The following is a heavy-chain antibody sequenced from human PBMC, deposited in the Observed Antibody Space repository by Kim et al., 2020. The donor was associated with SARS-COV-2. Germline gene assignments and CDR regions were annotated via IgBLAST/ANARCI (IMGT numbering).Heavy chain of an antibody. J-gene: IGHJ6*02. CDR1: GFTFSSYS. D-gene: IGHD2-15*01. Sequence: GGSLRLSCAASGFTFSSYSMNWVRQAPGKGLEWVSSISSSSSYIYYADSVKGRFTISRDNAKNSLYLQMNSLRAEDTAVYYCARDWDCSGGSCSPYYYYYYGMDVWGQGTTVTVSS. CDR2: ISSSSSYI. CDR3: ARDWDCSGGSCSPYYYYYYGMDV. V-gene: IGHV3-21*01.